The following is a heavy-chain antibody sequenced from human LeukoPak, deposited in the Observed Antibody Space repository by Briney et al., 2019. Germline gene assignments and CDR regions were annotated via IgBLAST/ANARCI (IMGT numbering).Heavy chain of an antibody. CDR3: ARAVPDIVLMVYAIPSAFDI. J-gene: IGHJ3*02. D-gene: IGHD2-8*01. V-gene: IGHV3-64*01. CDR1: GFTFSSYG. CDR2: ISSNGGST. Sequence: GGSLRLSCAASGFTFSSYGMHWVRQAPGKGLEYVSGISSNGGSTYYVNSVKGRFTISRDNSKNTLYLQMGSLRAEDTAVYYCARAVPDIVLMVYAIPSAFDIWGQGTMVTVSS.